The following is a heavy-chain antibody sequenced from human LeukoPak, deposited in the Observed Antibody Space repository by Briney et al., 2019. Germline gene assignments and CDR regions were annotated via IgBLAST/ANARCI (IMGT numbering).Heavy chain of an antibody. CDR1: GGPIISHY. J-gene: IGHJ6*03. Sequence: PSETLSLTCSVSGGPIISHYWSWIRQPPGKGLEWIGYIYYSRSTNYNPSLKSRVTISVDTSKTHFSLKLSSVTAADTAVYYCARYIVVVPDHYYMDVWGKGTTVTVSS. CDR3: ARYIVVVPDHYYMDV. D-gene: IGHD2-2*01. CDR2: IYYSRST. V-gene: IGHV4-59*11.